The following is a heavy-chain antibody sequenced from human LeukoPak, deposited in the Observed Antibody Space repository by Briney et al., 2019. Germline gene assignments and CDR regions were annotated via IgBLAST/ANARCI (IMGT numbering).Heavy chain of an antibody. CDR2: INHSGST. CDR3: ARGGGPGLVDY. D-gene: IGHD3-10*01. CDR1: GGSFSGYY. J-gene: IGHJ4*02. V-gene: IGHV4-34*01. Sequence: PSETLSLTCAVYGGSFSGYYWSWIRQPPGKGLEWTGEINHSGSTNYNPSLKSRVTISVDTSKNQFSLKLSSVTAADTAVYYCARGGGPGLVDYWGQGTLVTVSS.